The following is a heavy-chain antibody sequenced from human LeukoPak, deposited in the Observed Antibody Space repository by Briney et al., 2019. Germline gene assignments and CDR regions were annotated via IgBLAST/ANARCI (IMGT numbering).Heavy chain of an antibody. CDR3: AVGYCSGGSCYDTLGS. CDR1: GFTFSDFP. D-gene: IGHD2-15*01. J-gene: IGHJ5*02. CDR2: IFPSSVEI. Sequence: GGSLRLSCAASGFTFSDFPMIWVRQAPGKGLEWVSTIFPSSVEIHYADSVKGRFTISRDNAKNSLYLQMNSLRAEDTAVYYCAVGYCSGGSCYDTLGSWGQGTLVTVSS. V-gene: IGHV3-21*04.